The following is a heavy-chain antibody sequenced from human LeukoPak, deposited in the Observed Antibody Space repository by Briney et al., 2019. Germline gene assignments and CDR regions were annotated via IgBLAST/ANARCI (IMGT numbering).Heavy chain of an antibody. V-gene: IGHV1-2*04. CDR1: GYTFTGYY. CDR2: INPNSGGT. CDR3: AVIAAAAGIFRY. D-gene: IGHD6-13*01. J-gene: IGHJ4*02. Sequence: ASVKVSCKASGYTFTGYYMHWVRQAPGQGLEWMGWINPNSGGTNYAQKFQGWATMTRDTSISTAYMELSRLRSDDTAVYYCAVIAAAAGIFRYWGQGTLVTVSS.